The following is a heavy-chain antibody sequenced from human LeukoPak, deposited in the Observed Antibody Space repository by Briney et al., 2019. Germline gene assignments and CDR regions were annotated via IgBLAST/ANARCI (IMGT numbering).Heavy chain of an antibody. CDR3: ASKGSDFWSGYSYFDY. Sequence: GGSLRLSCAASGFTFSAYWMSWVRQAPGKGLEWVANIKQDGSEKYYVDSVKGRFTISRDNAKNSLYLQMNSLRAEDTAVYYCASKGSDFWSGYSYFDYWGQGTLVTVSS. D-gene: IGHD3-3*01. J-gene: IGHJ4*02. CDR1: GFTFSAYW. V-gene: IGHV3-7*01. CDR2: IKQDGSEK.